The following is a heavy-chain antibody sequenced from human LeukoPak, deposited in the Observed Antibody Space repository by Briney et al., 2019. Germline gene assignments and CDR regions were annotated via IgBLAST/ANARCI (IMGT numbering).Heavy chain of an antibody. D-gene: IGHD1-26*01. Sequence: ASVKVSCKASGGTFSSYAISWVRQAPGKGLEWMGGFDPEDGETIYAQKFQGRVTMTEDTSTDTAYMELSSLRSEDTAVYYCATIPSGSYSLFDYWGQGTLVTVSS. CDR2: FDPEDGET. CDR1: GGTFSSYA. V-gene: IGHV1-24*01. J-gene: IGHJ4*02. CDR3: ATIPSGSYSLFDY.